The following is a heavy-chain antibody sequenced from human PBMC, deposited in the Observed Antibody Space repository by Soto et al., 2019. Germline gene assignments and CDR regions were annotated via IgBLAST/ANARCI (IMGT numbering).Heavy chain of an antibody. CDR2: ISHLEST. J-gene: IGHJ4*02. Sequence: SQLLSLPSTVSGASSGYGGFWRSWIRQSPGKGLEWIGYISHLESTYFHPSFKSRLTMSIDRTRNQFSLKLSSVTAADMAVYYCARGGVYDSFDYWGQGVLVTVSS. CDR1: GASSGYGGFW. CDR3: ARGGVYDSFDY. V-gene: IGHV4-30-2*06. D-gene: IGHD2-8*02.